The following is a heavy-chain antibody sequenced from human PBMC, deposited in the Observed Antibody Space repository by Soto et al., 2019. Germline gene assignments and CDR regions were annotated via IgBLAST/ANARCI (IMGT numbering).Heavy chain of an antibody. V-gene: IGHV1-69*06. CDR2: IIPILRTR. CDR3: AKSRAYSVTEPALFDEMDV. Sequence: QVPLVQSGAEVKTLGSSLKVSCKASGGTFNSNALSCVRQAPGQGLEWMGAIIPILRTRKYAQKFQDRVTFSADKSTDTAYMELTSLRSEETAVYYCAKSRAYSVTEPALFDEMDVWGQGTTVSVSS. CDR1: GGTFNSNA. D-gene: IGHD5-12*01. J-gene: IGHJ6*02.